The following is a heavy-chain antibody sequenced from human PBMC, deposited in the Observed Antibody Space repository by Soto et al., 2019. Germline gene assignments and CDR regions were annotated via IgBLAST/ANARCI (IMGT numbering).Heavy chain of an antibody. V-gene: IGHV3-30*18. CDR3: AKRGLAYCGGDCSMAAFDI. Sequence: GGSLRLSCAASGFTFSSYGMHWVRQAPGKGLEWVAVISYDGSNKYYADSVKGRFTISRDNSKNTLYLQMNSLRAEDTAVYYCAKRGLAYCGGDCSMAAFDIWGQGTMVTVSS. J-gene: IGHJ3*02. CDR2: ISYDGSNK. D-gene: IGHD2-21*02. CDR1: GFTFSSYG.